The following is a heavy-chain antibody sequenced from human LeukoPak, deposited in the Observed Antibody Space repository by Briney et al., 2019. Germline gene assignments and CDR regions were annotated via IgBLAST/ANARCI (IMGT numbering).Heavy chain of an antibody. CDR1: GFTFSSYS. D-gene: IGHD3-22*01. J-gene: IGHJ4*02. Sequence: GGSLRLSCAASGFTFSSYSMNWVRQAPGKGLEWVSSISSSSSYIYYADSVKGRFTISRDNAKNSLYLQMNSLRAEDTAVYYCAREGNYYYDSSGYFDYWGQGTLVTVSS. CDR2: ISSSSSYI. CDR3: AREGNYYYDSSGYFDY. V-gene: IGHV3-21*01.